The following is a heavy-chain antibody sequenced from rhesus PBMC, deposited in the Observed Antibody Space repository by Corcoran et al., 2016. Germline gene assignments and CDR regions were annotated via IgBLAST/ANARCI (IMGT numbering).Heavy chain of an antibody. CDR1: GASIRRNW. CDR2: RNSKRGNT. Sequence: QVQLQESGPGLVKLSGTLSLTCTVSGASIRRNWWSWIRQSPGKGLERIGERNSKRGNTNNSPSTKSRVTISRDAYKNQFTLRLRSMAVADTAVDYCGRPWDYWGQGVLVTVSS. J-gene: IGHJ4*01. CDR3: GRPWDY. V-gene: IGHV4-80*01.